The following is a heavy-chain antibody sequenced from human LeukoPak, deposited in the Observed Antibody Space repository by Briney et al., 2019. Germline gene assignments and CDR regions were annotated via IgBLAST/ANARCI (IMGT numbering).Heavy chain of an antibody. Sequence: PSETLSLTCTVSGGSISSSSYYWGWLRQPPGKGLEWIGSIYYSGSTYYNPSPKSRVTISVDTSKNQFSLKLSSVTAADTAVYYCARHPITIFVALIDYWGQGTLVTVSS. D-gene: IGHD3-3*01. V-gene: IGHV4-39*01. CDR2: IYYSGST. CDR1: GGSISSSSYY. J-gene: IGHJ4*02. CDR3: ARHPITIFVALIDY.